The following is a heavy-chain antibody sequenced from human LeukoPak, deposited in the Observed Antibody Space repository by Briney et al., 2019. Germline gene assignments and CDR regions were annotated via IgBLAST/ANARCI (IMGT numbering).Heavy chain of an antibody. CDR2: INHSEST. CDR1: GGSFRGYY. J-gene: IGHJ3*02. Sequence: SETLSLTCAVYGGSFRGYYWSWIRQPPGKGLEWIGEINHSESTNYNPSLKSRVTISVDTSKNQFSLKLSSVTAADTAVYYCARKRVVKHRGAFDIWGQGTMVTVSS. CDR3: ARKRVVKHRGAFDI. V-gene: IGHV4-34*01. D-gene: IGHD3-22*01.